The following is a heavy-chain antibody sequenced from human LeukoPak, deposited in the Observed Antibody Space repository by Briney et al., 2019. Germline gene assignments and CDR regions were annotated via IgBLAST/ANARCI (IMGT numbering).Heavy chain of an antibody. CDR1: GYSFTSYW. V-gene: IGHV5-51*01. D-gene: IGHD6-19*01. CDR2: IYPGDSDT. CDR3: ARPPLNSIAVAGTAAFDI. Sequence: GESLKISCKGSGYSFTSYWIGWVRQMPGKGLEWMGIIYPGDSDTRYSPSFQGQVTISADKSIGTAYLQWSSLKASDTAMYYCARPPLNSIAVAGTAAFDIWGQGTMVTASS. J-gene: IGHJ3*02.